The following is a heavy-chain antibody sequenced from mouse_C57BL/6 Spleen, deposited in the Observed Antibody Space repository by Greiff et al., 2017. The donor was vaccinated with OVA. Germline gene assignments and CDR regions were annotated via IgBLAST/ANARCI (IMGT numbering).Heavy chain of an antibody. CDR2: ISYDGSN. D-gene: IGHD1-1*01. V-gene: IGHV3-6*01. J-gene: IGHJ4*01. Sequence: EVKLMESGPGLVKPSQSLSLTCSVTGYSITSGYYWNWIRQFPGNKLEWMGYISYDGSNNYNPSLKNRISITRYTSKNQFFLKLNSVTTEDTATYYCARDCYYVYYAMDYWGQGTSVTVAS. CDR1: GYSITSGYY. CDR3: ARDCYYVYYAMDY.